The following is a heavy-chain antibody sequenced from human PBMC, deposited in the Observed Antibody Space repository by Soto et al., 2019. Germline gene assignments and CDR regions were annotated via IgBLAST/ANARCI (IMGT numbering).Heavy chain of an antibody. CDR3: VPYFDRNAYHDAYQI. Sequence: VQLVQSGAEMKQPGSSVKVSCKASGGTFSTYAISWVRQAPGQGLEWMGGIIPLFDTSNYAQKFQGRLTISADESTSTAYMELSSLTSEDTAVYYCVPYFDRNAYHDAYQIWGQGTMVTVSS. J-gene: IGHJ3*02. D-gene: IGHD3-16*01. CDR2: IIPLFDTS. V-gene: IGHV1-69*12. CDR1: GGTFSTYA.